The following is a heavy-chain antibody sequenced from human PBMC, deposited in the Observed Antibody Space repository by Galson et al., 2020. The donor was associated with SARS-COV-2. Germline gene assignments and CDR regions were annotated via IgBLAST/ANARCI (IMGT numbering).Heavy chain of an antibody. J-gene: IGHJ3*02. D-gene: IGHD1-26*01. Sequence: ASVKVSCKASGSTFTSYGTSWVRQAPGQGLAWMGWISTYNGNTNYAQNLQGRVTMTTDTSTRTAYMELRSLRSDDTAVYYCARVVGAGFDAFDIWGQGTMVTVSS. CDR3: ARVVGAGFDAFDI. V-gene: IGHV1-18*01. CDR1: GSTFTSYG. CDR2: ISTYNGNT.